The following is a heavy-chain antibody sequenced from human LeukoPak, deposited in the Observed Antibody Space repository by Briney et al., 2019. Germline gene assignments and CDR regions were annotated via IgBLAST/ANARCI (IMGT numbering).Heavy chain of an antibody. V-gene: IGHV4-59*01. CDR3: ARDPCSGGSCYSGRYNWFDP. J-gene: IGHJ5*02. D-gene: IGHD2-15*01. CDR1: GGSISSYY. CDR2: IYYSGST. Sequence: PSETLSLTCTVYGGSISSYYWSWIRQPPGKGLEWIGYIYYSGSTNYNPSLKSRVTISVDTSKNQFSLKLSSVTAADTAVYYCARDPCSGGSCYSGRYNWFDPWGQGTLVTVSS.